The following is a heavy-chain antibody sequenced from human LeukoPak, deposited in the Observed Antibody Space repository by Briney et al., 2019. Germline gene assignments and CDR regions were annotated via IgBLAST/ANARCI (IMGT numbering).Heavy chain of an antibody. CDR2: IYHSGST. CDR3: AITIRHYYDSSGYFDY. D-gene: IGHD3-22*01. CDR1: GGSISSSNW. Sequence: PSETLSLTCAVSGGSISSSNWWSWVRQPPGKGLEWIGEIYHSGSTNYNPSLKSRVTISVDKSKNQFSLKLSSVTAADTAVYYCAITIRHYYDSSGYFDYWGQGTLVTVSS. J-gene: IGHJ4*02. V-gene: IGHV4-4*02.